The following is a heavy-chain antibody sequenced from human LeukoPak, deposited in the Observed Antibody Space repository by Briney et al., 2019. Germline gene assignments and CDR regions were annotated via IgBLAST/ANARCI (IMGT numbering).Heavy chain of an antibody. CDR1: GGSISSGSYY. D-gene: IGHD6-19*01. J-gene: IGHJ4*02. V-gene: IGHV4-61*02. CDR3: ARLLGRPYSSGWYRSFGH. Sequence: SETLSLTCTVSGGSISSGSYYWSWIRQPAGQGLEYIGRMYTSGSTNYNPSLKSRVTISVDTSKNQFSLKLSSVTAADTAVYYCARLLGRPYSSGWYRSFGHWGQGTLVTVSS. CDR2: MYTSGST.